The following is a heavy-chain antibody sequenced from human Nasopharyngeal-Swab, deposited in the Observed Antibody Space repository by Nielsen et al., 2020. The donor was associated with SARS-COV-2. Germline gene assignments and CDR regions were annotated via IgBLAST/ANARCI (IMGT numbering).Heavy chain of an antibody. J-gene: IGHJ4*02. Sequence: ESLKISRTVSGGSISSSSYYWGWIRQPPGKGLEWIGSIYYSGSTYYNPSLKSRVTISVDTSKNQFSLKLSSVTAADTAVYYCARQVAAAEYGYFDYWGQGTLVTVSS. CDR3: ARQVAAAEYGYFDY. CDR1: GGSISSSSYY. CDR2: IYYSGST. V-gene: IGHV4-39*01. D-gene: IGHD2-15*01.